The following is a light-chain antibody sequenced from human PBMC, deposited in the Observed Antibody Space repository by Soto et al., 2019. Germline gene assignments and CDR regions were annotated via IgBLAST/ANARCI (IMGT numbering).Light chain of an antibody. CDR2: GAS. Sequence: EVVLTQSPGTLSLSPGERATLSCRASQSISSSYLAWYQQRPGQAPRLLIYGASSRTTGTPDRFSGSGSGTVFTLAISRLAAEDFAVYCCQQRKTFGQGTNREIK. V-gene: IGKV3-20*01. CDR1: QSISSSY. CDR3: QQRKT. J-gene: IGKJ2*01.